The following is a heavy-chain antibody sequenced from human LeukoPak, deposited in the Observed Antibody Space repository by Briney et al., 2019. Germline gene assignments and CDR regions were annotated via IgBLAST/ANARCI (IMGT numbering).Heavy chain of an antibody. J-gene: IGHJ4*02. CDR1: GGSIGSYY. V-gene: IGHV4-59*12. D-gene: IGHD2-21*02. Sequence: PSETLSLTCTVSGGSIGSYYWSWIRQPPGKGLEWIGYIYYSGSTNYNPSLKSRVTISVDTSKNQFSLKLSSVTAADTAVYYCARDTYFVTANYFDYWGQGTLVTVSS. CDR2: IYYSGST. CDR3: ARDTYFVTANYFDY.